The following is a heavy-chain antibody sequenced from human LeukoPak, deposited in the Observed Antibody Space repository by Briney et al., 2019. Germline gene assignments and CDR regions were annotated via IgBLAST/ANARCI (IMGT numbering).Heavy chain of an antibody. CDR1: GFTFNNYA. CDR2: ISGSGGST. Sequence: GGSLRLSCAASGFTFNNYAMSWVRQAPGKGLEWVSAISGSGGSTYYADSVKGRFTISRDNSKNTLYLQMNSLRAEDTAVYYCAKDGAYYGSGKNDYWGQGTLVTVSS. D-gene: IGHD3-10*01. CDR3: AKDGAYYGSGKNDY. V-gene: IGHV3-23*01. J-gene: IGHJ4*02.